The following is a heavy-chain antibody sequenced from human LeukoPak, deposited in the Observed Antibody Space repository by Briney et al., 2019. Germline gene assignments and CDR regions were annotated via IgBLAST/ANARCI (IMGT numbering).Heavy chain of an antibody. CDR2: ISGSGGST. CDR1: GFTFSSYA. V-gene: IGHV3-23*01. J-gene: IGHJ4*02. CDR3: AKERTSIVVVPAATDY. D-gene: IGHD2-2*01. Sequence: GGSLRLSCAASGFTFSSYAMSWVRQAPGKGLEWVSAISGSGGSTYYADSVKGRFTISRDNSKNTLYLQMNSLRAEDTAVYYCAKERTSIVVVPAATDYWGQGTLVTVSS.